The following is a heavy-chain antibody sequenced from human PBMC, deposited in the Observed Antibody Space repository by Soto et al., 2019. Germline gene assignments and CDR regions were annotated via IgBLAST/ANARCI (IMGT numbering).Heavy chain of an antibody. CDR3: ARIEYNTNWFDP. J-gene: IGHJ5*02. Sequence: PSETLSLTCTVSGGSISSHYWSWVRQPPGKGLEWIGYLYYTGSTNYNASLKSQVTMSLDTSKNQFSLMLTSVTAADTAVYYCARIEYNTNWFDPWGQGTLVTVSS. CDR2: LYYTGST. D-gene: IGHD1-20*01. CDR1: GGSISSHY. V-gene: IGHV4-59*11.